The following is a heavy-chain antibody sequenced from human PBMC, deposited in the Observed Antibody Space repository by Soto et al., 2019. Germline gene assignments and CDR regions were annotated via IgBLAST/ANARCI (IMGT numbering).Heavy chain of an antibody. CDR1: GVSFSSGEYY. D-gene: IGHD2-15*01. J-gene: IGHJ6*02. CDR3: ARYSGGNSENYYGLDV. Sequence: QVQLQESGPGLVKPSQTLSLSCNVYGVSFSSGEYYWSWIRQHAWRGLEWIGYIDRSGSTYYKPSLRGRVIMSVDTSTNQIYLRLLSVTAADTAMYYCARYSGGNSENYYGLDVWGHWTTVTVSS. CDR2: IDRSGST. V-gene: IGHV4-31*03.